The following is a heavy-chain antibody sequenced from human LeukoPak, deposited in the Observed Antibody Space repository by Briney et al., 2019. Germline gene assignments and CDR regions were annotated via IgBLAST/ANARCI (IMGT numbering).Heavy chain of an antibody. D-gene: IGHD2-15*01. CDR2: ISGSGGST. CDR3: AKCLEGGGSCFVVY. V-gene: IGHV3-23*01. Sequence: PGGSLRLSCAASGFTFSSYAMSWVCQAPGEGLEWVSAISGSGGSTYYADSVKGRFTISRDNSKNTLYLQMNSLRAEDTAVYYCAKCLEGGGSCFVVYWGQGTLVTVSS. CDR1: GFTFSSYA. J-gene: IGHJ4*02.